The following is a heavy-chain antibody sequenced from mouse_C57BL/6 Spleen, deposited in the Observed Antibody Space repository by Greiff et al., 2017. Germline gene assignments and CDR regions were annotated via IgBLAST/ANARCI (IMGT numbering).Heavy chain of an antibody. CDR2: INPSTGGT. J-gene: IGHJ3*01. Sequence: DVKLQESGPELVKPGASVKISCKASGYSFTGYYMNWVKQSPEKSLEWIGEINPSTGGTTYNQKFKAKATLTVDKSSSTAYMQLKSLTSEDSAVYYCARYDWFAYWGQGTLVTVSA. CDR3: ARYDWFAY. V-gene: IGHV1-42*01. D-gene: IGHD2-3*01. CDR1: GYSFTGYY.